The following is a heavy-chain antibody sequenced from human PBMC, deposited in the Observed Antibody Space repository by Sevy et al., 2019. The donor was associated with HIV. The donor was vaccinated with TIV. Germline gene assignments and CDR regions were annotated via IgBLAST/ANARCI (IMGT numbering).Heavy chain of an antibody. D-gene: IGHD6-25*01. CDR2: MHFDGSST. J-gene: IGHJ4*02. Sequence: GGSLRLSCAASGTPFSTSGIHWVRQAPGKGLEWVAFMHFDGSSTYYADALRGRFTISRDISKNALYLQMNSLILEDTAVYYCGNQGNDGGWQRLDSWGQGTLVTVSS. CDR3: GNQGNDGGWQRLDS. CDR1: GTPFSTSG. V-gene: IGHV3-30*02.